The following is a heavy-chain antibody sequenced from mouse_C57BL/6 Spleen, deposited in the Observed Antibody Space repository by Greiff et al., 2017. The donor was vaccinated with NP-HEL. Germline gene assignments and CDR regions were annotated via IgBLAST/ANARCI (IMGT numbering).Heavy chain of an antibody. CDR1: GFSFNTYA. CDR3: VRGAYYGSSYDYYAMDY. Sequence: EVKLVESGGGLVQPKGSLKLSCAASGFSFNTYAMNWVRQAPGKGLEWVARIRSKSNNYATYYADSVKDRFTISRDDSESMLYLQMNNLKTEDTAMYYCVRGAYYGSSYDYYAMDYWGQGTSVTVSS. J-gene: IGHJ4*01. CDR2: IRSKSNNYAT. D-gene: IGHD1-1*01. V-gene: IGHV10-1*01.